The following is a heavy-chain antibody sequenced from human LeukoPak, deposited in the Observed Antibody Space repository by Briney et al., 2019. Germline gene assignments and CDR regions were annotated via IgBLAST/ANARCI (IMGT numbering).Heavy chain of an antibody. CDR3: AGQGVVVVADDAFDI. D-gene: IGHD2-15*01. CDR1: GYRFNSYW. CDR2: IYPGDSDT. Sequence: GESLMISCKGSGYRFNSYWIGWVRQMPGKGLEWMGIIYPGDSDTRYSPSFQGQVTISADKSISTAYLQWSSLKASDTAMYYCAGQGVVVVADDAFDIWGQGTMVTVSS. V-gene: IGHV5-51*01. J-gene: IGHJ3*02.